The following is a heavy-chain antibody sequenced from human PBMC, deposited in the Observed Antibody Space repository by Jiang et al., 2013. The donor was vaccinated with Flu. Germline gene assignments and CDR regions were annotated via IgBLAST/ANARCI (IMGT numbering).Heavy chain of an antibody. CDR3: AKGGPGEIVVVVAATYDY. D-gene: IGHD2-15*01. CDR1: GFTFSSYA. Sequence: VQLLESGGGLVQPGGSLRLSCAASGFTFSSYAMSWVRQAPGKGLEWVSAISGSGGSTYYADSVKGRFTISRDNSKNTLYLQMNSLRAEDTAVYYCAKGGPGEIVVVVAATYDYWGQGTLVTVSS. V-gene: IGHV3-23*01. J-gene: IGHJ4*02. CDR2: ISGSGGST.